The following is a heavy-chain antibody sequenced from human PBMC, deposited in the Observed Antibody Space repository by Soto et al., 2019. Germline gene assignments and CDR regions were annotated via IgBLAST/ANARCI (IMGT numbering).Heavy chain of an antibody. J-gene: IGHJ4*02. CDR1: GFTLTNGRMG. CDR2: IFSNYVQ. D-gene: IGHD2-2*01. V-gene: IGHV2-26*01. Sequence: VTLKESGPVLVKPTQTLTLTCTVSGFTLTNGRMGVCVFRQPPGKALEWLAHIFSNYVQSYSTSLKSRLTLPKENPRRHVGLTMTTKDPAFKAPYYCARTPNKSMHHDHSGQRTHLTLSS. CDR3: ARTPNKSMHHDH.